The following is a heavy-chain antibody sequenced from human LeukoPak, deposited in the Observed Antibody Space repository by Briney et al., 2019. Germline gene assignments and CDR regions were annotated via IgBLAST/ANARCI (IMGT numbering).Heavy chain of an antibody. V-gene: IGHV3-30-3*01. CDR3: AAYDSSGYASKYFQH. CDR1: GFIFRSYA. Sequence: GGSLRLSCAPSGFIFRSYAMHWVRQAPGKGLEWVAVISYDGSNKYYADSVKGRFTVSRDNSKNTLYMEMNSLRAEDTAVYYCAAYDSSGYASKYFQHWGQGTLVTVSS. CDR2: ISYDGSNK. J-gene: IGHJ1*01. D-gene: IGHD3-22*01.